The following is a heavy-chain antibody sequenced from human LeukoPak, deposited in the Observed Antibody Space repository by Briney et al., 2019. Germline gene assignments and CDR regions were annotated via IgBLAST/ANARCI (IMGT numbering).Heavy chain of an antibody. CDR2: IYYSGST. CDR3: ASSHYYYMDV. Sequence: SETLSLTCTVSGGSISSGDYYWSWIRQPPGKGLEWIGYIYYSGSTYYNPSLKSRVTISVDTSKNQFSLQLNSVTPEDTAVYYCASSHYYYMDVWGKGTTVTVSS. CDR1: GGSISSGDYY. J-gene: IGHJ6*03. V-gene: IGHV4-30-4*08.